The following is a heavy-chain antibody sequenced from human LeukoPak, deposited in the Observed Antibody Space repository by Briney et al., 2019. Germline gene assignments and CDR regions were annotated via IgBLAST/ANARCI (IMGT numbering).Heavy chain of an antibody. Sequence: PSETLSLTCTVSGGSISSGGYYWSWIRQPPGKGLEWIGYIYHSGSTYYNPSLKSRVTISLDTSKHQFSLKLSSVTAADTAVYYCSFNLGSGSYAFDIWGQGTMVTVSS. CDR2: IYHSGST. V-gene: IGHV4-30-2*01. J-gene: IGHJ3*02. D-gene: IGHD3-10*01. CDR1: GGSISSGGYY. CDR3: SFNLGSGSYAFDI.